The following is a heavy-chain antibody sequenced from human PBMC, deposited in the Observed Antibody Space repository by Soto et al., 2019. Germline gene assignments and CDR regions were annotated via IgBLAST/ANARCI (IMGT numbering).Heavy chain of an antibody. CDR3: ARWVGGSMYDNSGKYDS. J-gene: IGHJ5*01. V-gene: IGHV3-30*03. CDR2: VSNDGIRK. Sequence: QVQLVESGGGVVQPGRSLRLTCAASGFIFSGSGMHWVSQAPGKGLEWVALVSNDGIRKYYGDSVKGRFTISRDNAENTLYLQMNILRAEDTAVYYCARWVGGSMYDNSGKYDSWGQGTLVTVSS. CDR1: GFIFSGSG. D-gene: IGHD3-22*01.